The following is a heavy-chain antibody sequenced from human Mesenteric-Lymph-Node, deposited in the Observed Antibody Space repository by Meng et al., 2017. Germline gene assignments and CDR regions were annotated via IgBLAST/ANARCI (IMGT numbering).Heavy chain of an antibody. CDR3: ASGCSGGSCSLDY. Sequence: QVQLVQSGAEVEKPGASVKVYCKASGYTFTSYGISWVRQAPGQGLEWMGWISAYNGDTKYAQKFQGRVTMTTDTSTSTAYMDLRSLRSDDTAVYYCASGCSGGSCSLDYWGQGTLVTVSS. D-gene: IGHD2-15*01. V-gene: IGHV1-18*01. CDR2: ISAYNGDT. CDR1: GYTFTSYG. J-gene: IGHJ4*02.